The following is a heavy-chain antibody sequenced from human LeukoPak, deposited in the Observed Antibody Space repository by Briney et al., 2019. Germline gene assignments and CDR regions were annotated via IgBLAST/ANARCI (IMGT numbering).Heavy chain of an antibody. CDR1: GFTFSSYG. Sequence: PGGSLRLSCAASGFTFSSYGMHWVRQAPGKGLEWVAVIWYDGSNKYYADSVKGRFTISRDNSKNTLYLQMNSLRAEDTAVYYCAREDAHCSSTSCPEGGFDYWGQGTLVTVSS. D-gene: IGHD2-2*01. J-gene: IGHJ4*02. CDR2: IWYDGSNK. CDR3: AREDAHCSSTSCPEGGFDY. V-gene: IGHV3-33*01.